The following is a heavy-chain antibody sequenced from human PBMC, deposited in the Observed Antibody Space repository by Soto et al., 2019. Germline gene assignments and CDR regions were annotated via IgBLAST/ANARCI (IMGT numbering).Heavy chain of an antibody. CDR3: AKSVADYYGSGTYYARIFDY. Sequence: HPGGSLRLSCSASGFTFSSYAMNWVRQAPGKGLEWVSGISSSGGSTYYADSVRGRFTISKDNSKSTLYLQMYSLRAEDTAVYYCAKSVADYYGSGTYYARIFDYWGQGTLVTVSS. CDR2: ISSSGGST. J-gene: IGHJ4*02. CDR1: GFTFSSYA. V-gene: IGHV3-23*01. D-gene: IGHD3-10*01.